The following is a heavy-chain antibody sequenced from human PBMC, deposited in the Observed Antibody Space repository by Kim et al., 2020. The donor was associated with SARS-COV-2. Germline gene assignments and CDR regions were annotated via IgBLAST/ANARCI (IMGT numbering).Heavy chain of an antibody. J-gene: IGHJ4*02. CDR1: GFTFSACI. CDR2: ISPTGDST. V-gene: IGHV3-23*01. D-gene: IGHD1-1*01. CDR3: APDWNHFDY. Sequence: GGSLRLSCAASGFTFSACIMIWVRQAPGKGLDWVSIISPTGDSTFYGDSVKGRFTVSRDNSKNTLYLQMNSLRAEDTAVYYCAPDWNHFDYWGQGTLVTVSS.